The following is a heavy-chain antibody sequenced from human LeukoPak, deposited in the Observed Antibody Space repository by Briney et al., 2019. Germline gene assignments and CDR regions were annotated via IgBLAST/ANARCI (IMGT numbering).Heavy chain of an antibody. V-gene: IGHV3-30*18. D-gene: IGHD3-10*01. Sequence: PGGSLRLSCAASGFTFSSYGMHWVRQAPGKGLEWVAVISYDGSNKYYADSVKGRFTISRDNSKNTLYLQMNSLRAEDTAVYYCAKDMGLLLWPHGMDVGGQGTTVTVSS. J-gene: IGHJ6*02. CDR3: AKDMGLLLWPHGMDV. CDR2: ISYDGSNK. CDR1: GFTFSSYG.